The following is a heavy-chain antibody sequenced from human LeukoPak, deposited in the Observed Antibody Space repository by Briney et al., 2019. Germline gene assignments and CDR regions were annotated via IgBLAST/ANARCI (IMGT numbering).Heavy chain of an antibody. J-gene: IGHJ4*02. Sequence: SETLSLTCTVSGYSISSIHCWGWIRQPPGKGLEWIGSMYYSGNTYYNPSLKSRVTISIDSSKNQFSLKLNSVTAADTAVYYCARGTPPSSSCYDYWGQGTLVTVSS. CDR2: MYYSGNT. CDR1: GYSISSIHC. V-gene: IGHV4-38-2*02. D-gene: IGHD6-13*01. CDR3: ARGTPPSSSCYDY.